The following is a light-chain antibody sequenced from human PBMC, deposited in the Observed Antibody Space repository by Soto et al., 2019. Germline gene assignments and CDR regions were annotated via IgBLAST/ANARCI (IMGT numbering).Light chain of an antibody. CDR1: QGIRND. J-gene: IGKJ1*01. CDR2: AAS. V-gene: IGKV1-6*01. CDR3: LQDYNSPWT. Sequence: AIQMTQSPSSLSASVGDRVTITCRASQGIRNDLGWYQQKPGTAPKLLISAASTLHSGVPSRFTGSGSGTDFTLTISSLQPEDFATYYCLQDYNSPWTFGQGTKVEVK.